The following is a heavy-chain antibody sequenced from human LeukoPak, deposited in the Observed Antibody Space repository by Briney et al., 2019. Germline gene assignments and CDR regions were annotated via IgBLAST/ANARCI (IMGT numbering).Heavy chain of an antibody. CDR2: INHSGST. CDR1: GGSFSGYY. CDR3: AREDGDSPQYY. Sequence: SETLSPTCAVYGGSFSGYYWSWIRQPPGKGLEWIGEINHSGSTNYNPSLKSRVTISVDTSKNQFSLKLSSVTAADTAVYYCAREDGDSPQYYWGQGTLVTVPS. V-gene: IGHV4-34*01. J-gene: IGHJ4*02. D-gene: IGHD4-17*01.